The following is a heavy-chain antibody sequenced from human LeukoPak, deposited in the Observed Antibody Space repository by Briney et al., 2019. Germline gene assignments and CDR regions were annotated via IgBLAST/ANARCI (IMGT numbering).Heavy chain of an antibody. J-gene: IGHJ1*01. D-gene: IGHD6-13*01. V-gene: IGHV3-15*01. CDR3: AKDPAAAAAGIKYFQH. Sequence: GGSLRLSCAASGFTFSNVWMSWVRQAPGKGLEWVGRIKSKTDGGTTDYAAPVKGRFTISRDDSKNTLNLQMNSLKTEDTAVYYCAKDPAAAAAGIKYFQHWGQGTLVTVSS. CDR2: IKSKTDGGTT. CDR1: GFTFSNVW.